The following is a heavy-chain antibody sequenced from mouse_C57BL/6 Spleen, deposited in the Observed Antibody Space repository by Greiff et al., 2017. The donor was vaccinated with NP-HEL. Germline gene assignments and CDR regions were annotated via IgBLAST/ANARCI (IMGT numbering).Heavy chain of an antibody. CDR1: GFTFSDYY. D-gene: IGHD2-4*01. CDR2: INYDGSST. CDR3: ASDDYDEGLDY. V-gene: IGHV5-16*01. Sequence: EVQVVESEGGLVQPGSSMKLSCKASGFTFSDYYMAWVRQGPEKGLEWVANINYDGSSTYYLDSFKSRAITSRDNATNILYLQMSSLKTEDTAKYNCASDDYDEGLDYWGQGTTLTVSS. J-gene: IGHJ2*01.